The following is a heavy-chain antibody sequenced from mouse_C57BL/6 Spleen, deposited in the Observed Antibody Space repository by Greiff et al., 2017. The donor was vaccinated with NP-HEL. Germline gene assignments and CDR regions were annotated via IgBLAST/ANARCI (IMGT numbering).Heavy chain of an antibody. V-gene: IGHV1-52*01. J-gene: IGHJ3*01. CDR3: ARGDYYDAWFAY. CDR1: GYTFTSYW. CDR2: IDPSDSET. Sequence: VQLQQPGAELVRPGSSVKLSCKASGYTFTSYWMHWVKQRPIQGLEWIGNIDPSDSETHYNQKFKDKATLTVDKSSSTAYMQLSSLTSEDSAVYYCARGDYYDAWFAYWGQGTLVTVSA. D-gene: IGHD1-1*01.